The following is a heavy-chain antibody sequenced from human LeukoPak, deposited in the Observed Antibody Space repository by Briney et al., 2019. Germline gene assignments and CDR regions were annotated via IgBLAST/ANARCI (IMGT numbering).Heavy chain of an antibody. CDR3: AKDPNGDYLGAFDS. V-gene: IGHV3-30*18. Sequence: PGGSLRLSCAASGFTFSSYGMHWVRQAPGKGLEWAAVISYDGSNKYYADSVKGRFTISRDNSKNTLYLQMNSLRVDDTAVYYCAKDPNGDYLGAFDSWGQGTMVTVS. CDR2: ISYDGSNK. J-gene: IGHJ3*02. CDR1: GFTFSSYG. D-gene: IGHD4-17*01.